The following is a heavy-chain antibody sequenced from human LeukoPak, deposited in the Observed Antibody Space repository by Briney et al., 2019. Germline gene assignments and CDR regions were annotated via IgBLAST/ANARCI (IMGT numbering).Heavy chain of an antibody. CDR1: GVTFSSYA. V-gene: IGHV1-69*05. D-gene: IGHD3-9*01. Sequence: SVQVSCKAAGVTFSSYAISWVRQAPGQRLEWMGRIIPILGTANYAQKFQGRVTITTDESTSTAYMELSSLRSEDTAVYYCATEIGHYDILTGYYADTDYWGQGTLVTVSS. CDR2: IIPILGTA. CDR3: ATEIGHYDILTGYYADTDY. J-gene: IGHJ4*02.